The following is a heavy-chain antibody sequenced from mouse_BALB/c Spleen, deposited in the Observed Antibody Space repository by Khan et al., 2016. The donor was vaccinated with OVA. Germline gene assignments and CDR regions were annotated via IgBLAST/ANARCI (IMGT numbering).Heavy chain of an antibody. CDR2: INPSNDYT. J-gene: IGHJ3*01. D-gene: IGHD2-14*01. CDR3: VREGASYRSGGGFAY. Sequence: QIQLVQSGAELARPGASLKMSCKASGYTFTSYTIHWIRQRPGQTLEWIGHINPSNDYTNYNQNFKDKATLIVDKSSSTAYMQLRSLTSEDSAVYYCVREGASYRSGGGFAYWGQGTRVTVAA. V-gene: IGHV1-4*01. CDR1: GYTFTSYT.